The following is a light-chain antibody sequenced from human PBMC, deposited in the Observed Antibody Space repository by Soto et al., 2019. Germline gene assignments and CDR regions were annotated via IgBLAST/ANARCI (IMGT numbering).Light chain of an antibody. CDR2: TAS. J-gene: IGKJ3*01. V-gene: IGKV1-5*03. CDR3: QQSFT. CDR1: QSISSW. Sequence: DIQMTQSPSTLSASVGDRVTITCRASQSISSWLAWYQQKPGKAPKLLIYTASSLESGVPSRFSGSGSGTEFTLTISSLQPDDFATYYCQQSFTFGPGTKVYIK.